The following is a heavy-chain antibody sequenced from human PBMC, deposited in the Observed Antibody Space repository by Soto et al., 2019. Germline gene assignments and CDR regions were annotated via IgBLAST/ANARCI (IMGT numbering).Heavy chain of an antibody. CDR2: IWYDGSNK. J-gene: IGHJ4*02. CDR1: GFTFSDYG. V-gene: IGHV3-33*01. D-gene: IGHD6-19*01. CDR3: ARDWLACDY. Sequence: VQLVESGGGVVQPGRSLRLSCAASGFTFSDYGMHWVRQAPGKGPEWVAVIWYDGSNKYYSDSVKGRFTISRDNSKNTLYLQMNSLRAEDTGVYYCARDWLACDYWGQGTLVTVSS.